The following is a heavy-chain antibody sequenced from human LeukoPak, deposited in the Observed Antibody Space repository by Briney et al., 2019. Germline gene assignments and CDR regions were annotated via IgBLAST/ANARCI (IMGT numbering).Heavy chain of an antibody. CDR3: AREGGPYRPLDY. J-gene: IGHJ4*02. CDR1: GGSISNTNW. CDR2: VNPQGST. Sequence: SETLSLTCGVSGGSISNTNWWTWVRQPPGKGLEWIGEVNPQGSTNYNPSLKSRVAISVDKSENHISLELTSVTAADTAVYYCAREGGPYRPLDYSGQGTLVTVAS. V-gene: IGHV4-4*02.